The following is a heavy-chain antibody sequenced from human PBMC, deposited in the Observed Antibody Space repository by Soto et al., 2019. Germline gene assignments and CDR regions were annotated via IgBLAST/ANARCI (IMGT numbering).Heavy chain of an antibody. Sequence: ETLSLTCTVSGGSISSSSYYWGWIRQPPGKGLEWIGSIYYSGSTYYNPSLKSRVTISVDTSKNQFSLKLSSVTAADTAVYYCATGYDSSGYYSSPSSWGNNWFDPWGQGTLVTVSS. D-gene: IGHD3-22*01. CDR3: ATGYDSSGYYSSPSSWGNNWFDP. CDR2: IYYSGST. V-gene: IGHV4-39*01. CDR1: GGSISSSSYY. J-gene: IGHJ5*02.